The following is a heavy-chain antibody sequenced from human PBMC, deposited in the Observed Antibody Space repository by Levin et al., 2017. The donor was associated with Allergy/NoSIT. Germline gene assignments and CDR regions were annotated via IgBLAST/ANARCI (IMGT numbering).Heavy chain of an antibody. V-gene: IGHV3-20*04. Sequence: GGSLRLSCAASGFTFDDYGMSWVRQAPGKGLEWVSGINWNGGSTGYADSVKGRFTISRDNAKNSLYLQMNSLRAEDTALYYCARKSYYGSGGYYIDYWGQGTLVTVSS. CDR1: GFTFDDYG. CDR3: ARKSYYGSGGYYIDY. CDR2: INWNGGST. J-gene: IGHJ4*02. D-gene: IGHD3-10*01.